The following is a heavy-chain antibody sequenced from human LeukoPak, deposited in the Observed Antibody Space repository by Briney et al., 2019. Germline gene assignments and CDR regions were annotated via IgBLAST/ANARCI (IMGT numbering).Heavy chain of an antibody. D-gene: IGHD3-22*01. CDR1: GFTFGDYA. CDR3: TREGTSGYFHYFDH. CDR2: VRSKAYGGTT. Sequence: QSGGSLRLSCTASGFTFGDYAMSWVRQAPGKGLEWVGFVRSKAYGGTTEYAASVKGRFTISRDDSKSIAYLQMNSLKTEDTAVYYCTREGTSGYFHYFDHWGQGTLVTVSS. J-gene: IGHJ4*02. V-gene: IGHV3-49*04.